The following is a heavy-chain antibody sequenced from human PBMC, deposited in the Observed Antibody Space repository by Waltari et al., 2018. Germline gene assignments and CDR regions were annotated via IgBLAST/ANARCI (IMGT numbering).Heavy chain of an antibody. Sequence: QVQLVQSGAEVKKPGASVKVSCKASGYTFTSYAMHWVRQAPGQRLEWMGWINAGNGNTKYSQKFQGRVTITRDTSASTAYMELSSLRSEDTAVYYCARGEVVTSYYYYYYGMDVWGQGTTVTVSS. V-gene: IGHV1-3*01. CDR1: GYTFTSYA. CDR2: INAGNGNT. D-gene: IGHD3-22*01. J-gene: IGHJ6*02. CDR3: ARGEVVTSYYYYYYGMDV.